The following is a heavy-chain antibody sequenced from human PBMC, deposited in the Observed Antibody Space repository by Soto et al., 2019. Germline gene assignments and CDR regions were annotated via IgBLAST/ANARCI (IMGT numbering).Heavy chain of an antibody. J-gene: IGHJ5*02. Sequence: GGSLRLSCAASGFTFSNYAMNWVRQAPGKGLEWASVISGSGDRIYYADSVKGRFTISRDNSKNTLYLQMNSLRAEDTALYYCAKGFRTSKANTFFDLWGQGTLVTVSS. CDR2: ISGSGDRI. CDR1: GFTFSNYA. V-gene: IGHV3-23*01. CDR3: AKGFRTSKANTFFDL.